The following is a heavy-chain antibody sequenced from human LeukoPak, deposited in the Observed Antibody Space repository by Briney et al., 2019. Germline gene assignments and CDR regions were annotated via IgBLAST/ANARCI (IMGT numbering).Heavy chain of an antibody. D-gene: IGHD3-3*01. CDR2: IYASGST. J-gene: IGHJ4*02. Sequence: SETLSLTCTVSGGSLSSGSDYWSWIRQSAGKGLEWIRRIYASGSTNYNPSLKSRVTISVDTSKNQFSLKLSSVTAADTAAYYCARSGYSNFDYWGQGTLVTVSS. CDR3: ARSGYSNFDY. CDR1: GGSLSSGSDY. V-gene: IGHV4-61*02.